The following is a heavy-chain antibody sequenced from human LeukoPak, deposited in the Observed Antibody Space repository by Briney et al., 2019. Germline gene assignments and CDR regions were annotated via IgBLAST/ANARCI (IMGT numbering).Heavy chain of an antibody. CDR3: ARSPNHYYGSGSYSRFDP. J-gene: IGHJ5*02. CDR2: INPNSGGT. Sequence: GESLKISCKGSGYSFTGYWIGWVRQAPGQGLEWMGWINPNSGGTNYAQKFQGRVTMTRDTSISTAYMELSRLRSDDTAVYYCARSPNHYYGSGSYSRFDPWGQGTLVTVSS. D-gene: IGHD3-10*01. V-gene: IGHV1-2*02. CDR1: GYSFTGYW.